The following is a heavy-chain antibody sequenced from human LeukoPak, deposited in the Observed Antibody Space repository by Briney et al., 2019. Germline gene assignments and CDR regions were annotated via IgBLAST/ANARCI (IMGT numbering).Heavy chain of an antibody. V-gene: IGHV3-66*01. CDR3: ARDPPAVTANTYD. J-gene: IGHJ4*02. CDR2: IYSGGTT. CDR1: GFTVSNNY. D-gene: IGHD5-18*01. Sequence: GGSLRLSCAASGFTVSNNYMNWVRQAPGKGLEWVSLIYSGGTTYYADSVKGRFTISRDGSKNTLYLQMNSLRVEDTAVYYCARDPPAVTANTYDWGQGTLVTVSS.